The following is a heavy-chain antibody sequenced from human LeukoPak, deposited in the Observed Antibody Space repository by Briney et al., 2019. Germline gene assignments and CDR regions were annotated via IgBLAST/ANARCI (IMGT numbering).Heavy chain of an antibody. V-gene: IGHV3-48*01. J-gene: IGHJ5*02. CDR1: IFTYYSHG. CDR3: AREVGYDSSPP. CDR2: ISSSGSVV. Sequence: PGGSLRLSCAASIFTYYSHGMNWVRQAPGKGLEWVSYISSSGSVVFYADSVKGRFTISRDNAKNALYLQLNSLRAEDTAVYHCAREVGYDSSPPWGQGTLVTVSS. D-gene: IGHD3-3*01.